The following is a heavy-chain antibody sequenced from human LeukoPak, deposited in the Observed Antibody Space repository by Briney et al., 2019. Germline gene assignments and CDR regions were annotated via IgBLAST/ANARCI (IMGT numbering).Heavy chain of an antibody. CDR3: AREGYCSSTSCYTFDY. CDR1: GGTFSSYA. CDR2: IIPIFGTA. J-gene: IGHJ4*02. D-gene: IGHD2-2*02. Sequence: ASVKVSCKASGGTFSSYAISWVRQAPGQGLEWMGGIIPIFGTANYAQKFQGRVTITTDESTSTAYMELSSLRSEDTAVYYCAREGYCSSTSCYTFDYWGQGTLVTVSS. V-gene: IGHV1-69*05.